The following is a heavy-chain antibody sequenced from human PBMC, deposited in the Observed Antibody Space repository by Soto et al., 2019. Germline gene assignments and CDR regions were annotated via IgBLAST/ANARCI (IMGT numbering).Heavy chain of an antibody. J-gene: IGHJ5*02. CDR3: AVVVSATHFDP. Sequence: QLHLQESGPGLVKPSETLSLSCTVSGVSISSSYHYWGWIRQPPGKGLQWIGSVYYGGSTYYDPSLYNRITISVDASKNQFSLGLSSVTAADTAVYYCAVVVSATHFDPWGQGTLVTVSS. V-gene: IGHV4-39*01. D-gene: IGHD2-15*01. CDR2: VYYGGST. CDR1: GVSISSSYHY.